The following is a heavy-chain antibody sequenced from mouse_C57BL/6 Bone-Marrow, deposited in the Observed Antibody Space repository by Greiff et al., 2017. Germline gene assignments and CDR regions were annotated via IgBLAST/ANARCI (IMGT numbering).Heavy chain of an antibody. CDR3: ARWITTVVAGAY. J-gene: IGHJ2*01. CDR1: GYTFTDYY. Sequence: VQLQQSGPELVKPGASVKISCKASGYTFTDYYMNWVKQSHGKSLEWIGDINPNNGGTSYNQKFKGKATLTVDKSSSTAYMELRSLTSEDSAVYYCARWITTVVAGAYWGQGTTLTVSS. CDR2: INPNNGGT. D-gene: IGHD1-1*01. V-gene: IGHV1-26*01.